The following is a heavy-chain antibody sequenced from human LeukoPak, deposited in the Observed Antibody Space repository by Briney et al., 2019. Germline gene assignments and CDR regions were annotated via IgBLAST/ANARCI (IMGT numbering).Heavy chain of an antibody. CDR3: ARGGNHDILTGYIFDY. V-gene: IGHV3-7*03. J-gene: IGHJ4*02. Sequence: PGGSLRLSCAASGFTFSNYWMSWVRQAPGKGLEWVANIKHDGGDKHYVDSVKGRFTIARDSAKNSLNLQMNSLRAEDTAVYYCARGGNHDILTGYIFDYWGQGTLVTVSS. CDR2: IKHDGGDK. CDR1: GFTFSNYW. D-gene: IGHD3-9*01.